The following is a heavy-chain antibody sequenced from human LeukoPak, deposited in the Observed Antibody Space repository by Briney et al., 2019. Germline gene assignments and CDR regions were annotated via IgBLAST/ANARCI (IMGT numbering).Heavy chain of an antibody. J-gene: IGHJ4*02. D-gene: IGHD3-22*01. CDR1: GFTVCSNY. Sequence: PGGSLRLSCAASGFTVCSNYMSWVRQAPGKGLEWVSVIYSGGSTYYADSVKGRFTISRDNSKNTLYLQMNSLRAEDTAVYYCARPHSYYDSSGYYTRPLDYWGQGTLVTVSS. CDR3: ARPHSYYDSSGYYTRPLDY. CDR2: IYSGGST. V-gene: IGHV3-66*04.